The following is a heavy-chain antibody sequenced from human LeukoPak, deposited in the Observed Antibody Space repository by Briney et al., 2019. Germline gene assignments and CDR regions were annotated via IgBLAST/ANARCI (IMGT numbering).Heavy chain of an antibody. V-gene: IGHV1-8*01. D-gene: IGHD3-10*01. CDR3: ARGYPLWFGEFDY. Sequence: ASVTVSCTASGYTFTSYDINWVRQATAQGLEWMGWMNPNSGNTGYAQKFQGRVTMTRNTSISTAYMELSSLRSEDTAVYYCARGYPLWFGEFDYWGQGTLVTVSS. CDR1: GYTFTSYD. CDR2: MNPNSGNT. J-gene: IGHJ4*02.